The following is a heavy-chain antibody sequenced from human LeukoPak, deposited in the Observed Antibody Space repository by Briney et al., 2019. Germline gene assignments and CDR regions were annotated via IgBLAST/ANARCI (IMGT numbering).Heavy chain of an antibody. CDR2: IWYDGSNK. V-gene: IGHV3-33*08. CDR1: GFTFSGYA. CDR3: ARAPTEMIFDY. J-gene: IGHJ4*02. D-gene: IGHD3-16*01. Sequence: GGSLRLSCAASGFTFSGYAMSWVRQAPGKGLEWVAVIWYDGSNKYYADSVKGRFTISRDNSKNTLYLQMNSLRAEDTAVYYCARAPTEMIFDYWGQGTLVTVSS.